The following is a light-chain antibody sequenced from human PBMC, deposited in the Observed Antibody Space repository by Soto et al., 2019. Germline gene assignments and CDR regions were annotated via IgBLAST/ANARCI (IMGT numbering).Light chain of an antibody. Sequence: QSALTQPRSVSGSPGQSVAISCTGTSSDVGGYNYVSWYQQHPGKAPKLMIYDVTKRPSGVPDRFSASKSGNTASLTISGLHADDEADYYCCSYAGSYSYVFGTGTKVTVL. CDR3: CSYAGSYSYV. CDR1: SSDVGGYNY. V-gene: IGLV2-11*01. CDR2: DVT. J-gene: IGLJ1*01.